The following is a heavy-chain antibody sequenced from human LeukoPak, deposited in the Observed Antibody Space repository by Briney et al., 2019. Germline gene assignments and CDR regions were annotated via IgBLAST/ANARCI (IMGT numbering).Heavy chain of an antibody. D-gene: IGHD2-2*03. CDR3: ARVDDLGAFDI. Sequence: GRSLRLSCAASGFTFSSYAMHWVRQAPGKGLEWVAVISDDGSNKYYADSVKGRFTISRDNSKNTLYLQMNSLRPEDTAVYYCARVDDLGAFDIWGQGTMVTVSS. CDR2: ISDDGSNK. V-gene: IGHV3-30*04. J-gene: IGHJ3*02. CDR1: GFTFSSYA.